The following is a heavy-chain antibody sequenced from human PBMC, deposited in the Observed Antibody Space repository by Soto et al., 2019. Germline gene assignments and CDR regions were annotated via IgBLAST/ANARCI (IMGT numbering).Heavy chain of an antibody. D-gene: IGHD2-15*01. CDR1: GFTFDDYA. Sequence: EVQLEESGGGLVQPGRSLRLSCAASGFTFDDYAMHWVRQAPGKGLEWVSGISWNSGSIGYADSVKGRFTISRDNAKNSLYLQMNSLRAEDTALYYCAKGYQGHPPNYFDYWGQGTLVTVSS. J-gene: IGHJ4*02. V-gene: IGHV3-9*01. CDR2: ISWNSGSI. CDR3: AKGYQGHPPNYFDY.